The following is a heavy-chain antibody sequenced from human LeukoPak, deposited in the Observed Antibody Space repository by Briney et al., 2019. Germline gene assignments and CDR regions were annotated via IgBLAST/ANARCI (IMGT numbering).Heavy chain of an antibody. D-gene: IGHD6-13*01. CDR3: VKDLYKGDTASWYFFHY. Sequence: GGSLRLSCSASGFIISDYAMHWVRQAPGKGLEYVSAISANGGSTYYADSVKGRFTISRDTSKNTLYLQLSSLRAEDTAMYHCVKDLYKGDTASWYFFHYWGQGTLVTVSS. CDR2: ISANGGST. CDR1: GFIISDYA. J-gene: IGHJ4*02. V-gene: IGHV3-64D*06.